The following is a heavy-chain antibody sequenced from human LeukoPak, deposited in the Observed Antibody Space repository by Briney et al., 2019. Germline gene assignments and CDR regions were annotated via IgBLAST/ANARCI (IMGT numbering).Heavy chain of an antibody. CDR3: ARDPTVTNRFDY. V-gene: IGHV3-11*01. Sequence: PGGSLRLSCAASGFTFSDYYMSWIRQAPGKGLEWVSYISSGSGTIYYADSVKGRFTISRDNAKNSLYLQMNSLRAEDTAVYYCARDPTVTNRFDYWGQGTLITVSS. D-gene: IGHD4-17*01. CDR2: ISSGSGTI. J-gene: IGHJ4*02. CDR1: GFTFSDYY.